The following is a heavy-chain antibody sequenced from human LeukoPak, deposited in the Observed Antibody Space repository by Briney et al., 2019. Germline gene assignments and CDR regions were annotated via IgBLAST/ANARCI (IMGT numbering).Heavy chain of an antibody. CDR3: AREAGIAVAGTREFDY. D-gene: IGHD6-19*01. V-gene: IGHV6-1*01. Sequence: SQTLSLTCAISGDSVSSNSVAWNWIRQSPSRGLEWLGRTYYRSKWYNDYAVSVKSRITIKPDTSKNQFPLQLNSVTPEDTAVYYCAREAGIAVAGTREFDYWGQGTLVTVSS. J-gene: IGHJ4*02. CDR1: GDSVSSNSVA. CDR2: TYYRSKWYN.